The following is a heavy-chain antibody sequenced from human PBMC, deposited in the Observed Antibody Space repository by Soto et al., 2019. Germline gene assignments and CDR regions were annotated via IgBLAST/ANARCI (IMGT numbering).Heavy chain of an antibody. J-gene: IGHJ4*02. Sequence: QVQLVESGGGVVQPGRSLRLSCAASGFTFSSYGMHWVRQAPGKGLEWVAVIGDDGSNKDYADSVKGRFTISRDNSKNTLYLQMNSLRAEDTPVYYCAIDSGRLCLDCWCQGSLVTVSS. CDR2: IGDDGSNK. CDR3: AIDSGRLCLDC. D-gene: IGHD2-2*01. V-gene: IGHV3-33*01. CDR1: GFTFSSYG.